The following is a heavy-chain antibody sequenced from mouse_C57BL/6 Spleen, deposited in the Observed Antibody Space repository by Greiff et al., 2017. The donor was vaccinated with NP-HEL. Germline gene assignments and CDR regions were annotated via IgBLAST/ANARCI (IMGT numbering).Heavy chain of an antibody. CDR3: AREDTTVVGGGYFDY. CDR1: GFTFSSYA. Sequence: EVKLVESGGGLVKPGGSLKLSCAASGFTFSSYAMSWVRQTPEKRLEWVATISDGGSYTYYPDNVKGRFTISRDNAKNNLYLQMSHLKSEDTAMYYCAREDTTVVGGGYFDYWGQGTTLIVSS. V-gene: IGHV5-4*01. J-gene: IGHJ2*01. D-gene: IGHD1-1*01. CDR2: ISDGGSYT.